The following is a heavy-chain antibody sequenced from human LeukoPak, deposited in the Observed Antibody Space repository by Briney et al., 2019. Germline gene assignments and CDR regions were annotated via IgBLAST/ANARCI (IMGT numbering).Heavy chain of an antibody. CDR3: ARSGQDSSGYYLDF. V-gene: IGHV4-34*01. Sequence: SETLSLTCAVYGGSFSGYYWSWIRQPPGKGLEWIGEISHSGSTNYNPSLKSRVTISVDTSKNQFSLKMNSVTAADTAVYYCARSGQDSSGYYLDFWGQGTLVTVSS. CDR1: GGSFSGYY. D-gene: IGHD3-22*01. J-gene: IGHJ4*02. CDR2: ISHSGST.